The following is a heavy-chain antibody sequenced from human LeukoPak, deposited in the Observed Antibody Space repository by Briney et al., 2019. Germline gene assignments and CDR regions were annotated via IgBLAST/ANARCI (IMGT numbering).Heavy chain of an antibody. CDR1: GGSISSSSHY. D-gene: IGHD2-2*01. CDR2: IYYSGST. J-gene: IGHJ4*02. V-gene: IGHV4-39*01. Sequence: PSETLSLTCTVSGGSISSSSHYWGWIRQPPGKGLEWIGSIYYSGSTYYNPSLKSRVTISVDTSKNQFSLKLSSVTAADTAVYYCARNDCSSTSCYVGYWGQGTLVTVSS. CDR3: ARNDCSSTSCYVGY.